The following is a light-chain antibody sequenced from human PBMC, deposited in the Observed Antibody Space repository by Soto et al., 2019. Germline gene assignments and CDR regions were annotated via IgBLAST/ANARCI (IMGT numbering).Light chain of an antibody. CDR3: LQYSKCPPLYT. CDR1: QSVSSY. Sequence: EIVMTQSPATLSVSLGERVTLSCRASQSVSSYLAWYQQKPGQAPRLLISDASTRATDIPDRFSDSGSGTDFTLTISSLQSTDLAVYYCLQYSKCPPLYTFGQGTKLEIK. J-gene: IGKJ2*01. V-gene: IGKV3-15*01. CDR2: DAS.